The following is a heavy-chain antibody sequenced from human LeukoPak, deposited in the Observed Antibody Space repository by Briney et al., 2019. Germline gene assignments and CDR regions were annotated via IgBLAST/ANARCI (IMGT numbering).Heavy chain of an antibody. J-gene: IGHJ4*02. CDR1: GGSFSGYY. D-gene: IGHD3-22*01. Sequence: SETLSLTCAVYGGSFSGYYWSWIRQPPGKGLEWIGYIYYTGSTTYNPSLRSRVTISVDTSKNQFSLRLNSVTAADTAVYYCARGRGDSRGTSFDYWGQGTLVTVSS. CDR3: ARGRGDSRGTSFDY. V-gene: IGHV4-59*01. CDR2: IYYTGST.